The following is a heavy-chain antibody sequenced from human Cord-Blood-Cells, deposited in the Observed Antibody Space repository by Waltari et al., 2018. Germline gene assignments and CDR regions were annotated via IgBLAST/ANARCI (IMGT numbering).Heavy chain of an antibody. D-gene: IGHD1-7*01. CDR2: ISGSGGST. V-gene: IGHV3-23*01. J-gene: IGHJ4*02. CDR3: AKEKNWNYENIDY. Sequence: EVQLLESGGGLVQPGGSLRLSCAASGFTFSSYAISGVRQATGKGLEWVSAISGSGGSTYYADSVKGRFTISRDNSKNTLYLQMNSLRAEDTAVYYCAKEKNWNYENIDYWGQGTLVTVSS. CDR1: GFTFSSYA.